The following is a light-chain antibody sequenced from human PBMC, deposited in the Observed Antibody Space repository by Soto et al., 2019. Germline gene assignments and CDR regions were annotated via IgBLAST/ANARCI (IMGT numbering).Light chain of an antibody. CDR1: RGVSANY. V-gene: IGKV3-20*01. Sequence: ENLLTQPPGTLSLSPGEGATLSCRASRGVSANYLAWCQQKPGQAPTLLIYGASIRAAGIPDRFSGSGSGTDFTLTIRRLEPDDFAVYYCQQYGSSPRTFGQGTKVDIK. J-gene: IGKJ1*01. CDR3: QQYGSSPRT. CDR2: GAS.